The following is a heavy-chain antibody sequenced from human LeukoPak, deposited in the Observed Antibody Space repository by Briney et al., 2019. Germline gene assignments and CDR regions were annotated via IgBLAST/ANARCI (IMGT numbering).Heavy chain of an antibody. J-gene: IGHJ3*02. CDR3: AKALIVVVPAAIQGDAFDI. CDR1: GFTFSSYA. V-gene: IGHV3-30*02. D-gene: IGHD2-2*02. Sequence: PGRSLRLSCAASGFTFSSYAMHWVRQAPGKGLEWVAFIRYDGSNKYYADSVKGRFTISRDNSKNTLYLQMNSLRAEDTAVYYCAKALIVVVPAAIQGDAFDIWGQGTMVTVSS. CDR2: IRYDGSNK.